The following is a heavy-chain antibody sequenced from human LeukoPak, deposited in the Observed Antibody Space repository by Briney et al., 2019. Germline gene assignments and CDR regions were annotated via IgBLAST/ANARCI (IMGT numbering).Heavy chain of an antibody. V-gene: IGHV1-2*02. D-gene: IGHD6-19*01. J-gene: IGHJ6*03. Sequence: ASVKVSCKASGYTFTGYYMHWVRQAPGQGLEWMGWINPNSGGTNYAQKFQGRVTMTRDTSISTAYMELSRLRSDDTAVYYCARAGLQWLVNYYYMDVWGKGTTVTVSS. CDR1: GYTFTGYY. CDR2: INPNSGGT. CDR3: ARAGLQWLVNYYYMDV.